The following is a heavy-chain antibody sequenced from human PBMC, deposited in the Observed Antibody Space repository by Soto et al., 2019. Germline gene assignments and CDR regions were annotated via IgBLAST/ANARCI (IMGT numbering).Heavy chain of an antibody. CDR3: ARAWRSIVGAISDY. Sequence: ASVKVSVQASGYTFTSYGISWGRQAPGQGLGWMGWISAYNGNTNYAQKLQGRVTMKTDTSTSTAYMELRSLRSDDTAVYYCARAWRSIVGAISDYWGQGTLVTVSS. V-gene: IGHV1-18*04. CDR2: ISAYNGNT. J-gene: IGHJ4*02. CDR1: GYTFTSYG. D-gene: IGHD1-26*01.